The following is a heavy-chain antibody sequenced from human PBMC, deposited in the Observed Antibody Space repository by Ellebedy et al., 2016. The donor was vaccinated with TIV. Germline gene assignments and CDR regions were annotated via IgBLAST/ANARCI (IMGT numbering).Heavy chain of an antibody. J-gene: IGHJ4*02. D-gene: IGHD2-2*01. CDR1: GFTFSTYS. CDR2: ISRRSRYI. CDR3: AREGDCSSTSCYGGGDFDY. V-gene: IGHV3-21*01. Sequence: GESLKISCAASGFTFSTYSMNWVRQAPGKGLEWVSSISRRSRYIYYADSVKGRFTISRDNAKNSLYLQMNSLRAEDTAVYYCAREGDCSSTSCYGGGDFDYWGQGTLVTVSS.